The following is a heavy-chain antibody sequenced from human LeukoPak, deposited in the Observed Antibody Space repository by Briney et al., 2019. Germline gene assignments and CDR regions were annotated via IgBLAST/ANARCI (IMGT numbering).Heavy chain of an antibody. D-gene: IGHD4-17*01. Sequence: SETLSLTCAVYGGSFSGYYWSWIRQPPGKGLEWIGEINHSGTTNYNPSLKSRVTISVDTSKNQFSLKLSSVTAADTAVYYCAASRRAYETTVTTWSSIYFDHWGQGTLVTVSS. J-gene: IGHJ4*02. CDR1: GGSFSGYY. V-gene: IGHV4-34*01. CDR3: AASRRAYETTVTTWSSIYFDH. CDR2: INHSGTT.